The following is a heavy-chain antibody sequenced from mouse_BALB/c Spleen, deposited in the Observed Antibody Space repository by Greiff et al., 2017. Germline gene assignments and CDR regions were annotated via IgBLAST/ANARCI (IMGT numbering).Heavy chain of an antibody. V-gene: IGHV1-15*01. CDR3: TRLGLRYDSSYYAMDY. D-gene: IGHD2-14*01. CDR2: IDPETGGT. CDR1: GYTFTDYE. J-gene: IGHJ4*01. Sequence: QVQLKQSGAELVRPGASVTLSCKASGYTFTDYEMHWVKQTPVHGLEWIGAIDPETGGTAYNQKFKGKATLTADKSSSTAYMELRSLTSEDSAVYYCTRLGLRYDSSYYAMDYWGQGTSVTVSS.